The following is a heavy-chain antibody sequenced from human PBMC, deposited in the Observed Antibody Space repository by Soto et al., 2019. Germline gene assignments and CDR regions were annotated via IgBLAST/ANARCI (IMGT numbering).Heavy chain of an antibody. D-gene: IGHD1-7*01. CDR3: AVGEETGTPYFGN. J-gene: IGHJ4*02. CDR2: ISSSSSFI. CDR1: GFTFSSYS. V-gene: IGHV3-21*01. Sequence: EVQLLESGGGLVKPGGSLRLSCTASGFTFSSYSMNWVRRAPGKGLEWVSSISSSSSFIYSAGSVKGRFTISRDNAKNSLYLPMNSLRAEDTAVDYCAVGEETGTPYFGNWGQGTLVTVSS.